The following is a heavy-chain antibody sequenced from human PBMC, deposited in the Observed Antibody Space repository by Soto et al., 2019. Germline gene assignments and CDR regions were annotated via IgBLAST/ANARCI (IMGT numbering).Heavy chain of an antibody. CDR1: GFTFDDYA. V-gene: IGHV3-9*01. CDR2: ISWNSGSI. D-gene: IGHD2-2*01. Sequence: EVQLVESGGGLVQPGRSLRLSCAASGFTFDDYAMHWVRQAPGKGLEWVSGISWNSGSIGYSDSVKGRFTISRDNAKNSLYLQMHSLRAEDTALYYCAKDMGCSSTSCYVGAFDIWGQGTMVTVSS. CDR3: AKDMGCSSTSCYVGAFDI. J-gene: IGHJ3*02.